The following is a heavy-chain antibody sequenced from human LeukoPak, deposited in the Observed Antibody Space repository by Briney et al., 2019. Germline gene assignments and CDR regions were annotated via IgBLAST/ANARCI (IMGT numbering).Heavy chain of an antibody. CDR1: GGSISSYY. CDR3: AREYRSGGSCLDP. D-gene: IGHD2-15*01. J-gene: IGHJ5*02. CDR2: IYYSGST. Sequence: SETLSLTCTVSGGSISSYYWSWIRQPPGKGLEWIGYIYYSGSTNYNPSLKSRVTISVDTSKNQFSLKLSSVTAADTVVYYCAREYRSGGSCLDPWGQGTLVTVSS. V-gene: IGHV4-59*01.